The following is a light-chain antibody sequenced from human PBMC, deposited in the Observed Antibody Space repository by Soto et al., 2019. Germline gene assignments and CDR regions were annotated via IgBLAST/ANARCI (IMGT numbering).Light chain of an antibody. CDR1: SSDVGNYDL. CDR3: SSYAGRGVGV. V-gene: IGLV2-23*02. Sequence: QSALTQTASVSGSPGQSITISCTGTSSDVGNYDLVSWYQQHPGEAPKLLIYEVTERPSGVSIRFSGSKSHYTASLTISGLQDEDEADYYCSSYAGRGVGVFGGGTKLTVL. J-gene: IGLJ2*01. CDR2: EVT.